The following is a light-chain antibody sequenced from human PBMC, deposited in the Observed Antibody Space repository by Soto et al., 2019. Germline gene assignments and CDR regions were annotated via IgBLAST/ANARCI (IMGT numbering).Light chain of an antibody. CDR2: GAS. J-gene: IGKJ1*01. CDR3: QQYGVSMWT. Sequence: EIVLTQSPGTLSLSPGERATLSCRASQSVSSSYLAWYQQKPGQAPRLLIYGASSRATGIPDRFSGSGSGTHFSLTISRLEREDFAVYYCQQYGVSMWTFGQGTKVDI. V-gene: IGKV3-20*01. CDR1: QSVSSSY.